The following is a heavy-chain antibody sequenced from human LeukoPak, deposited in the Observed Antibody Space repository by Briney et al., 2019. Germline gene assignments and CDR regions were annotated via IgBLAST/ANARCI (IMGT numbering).Heavy chain of an antibody. CDR3: ARGRGAFDI. J-gene: IGHJ3*02. CDR1: GGSFSDYY. Sequence: SETLSLTCAVYGGSFSDYYWSWIRQPPGKDLERIREIHHSGSANYNPSLKSRVTMSVDTSKNQFSLNLTSVTAADTAVYYCARGRGAFDIWGRGTMVTVSS. CDR2: IHHSGSA. V-gene: IGHV4-34*01. D-gene: IGHD3-10*01.